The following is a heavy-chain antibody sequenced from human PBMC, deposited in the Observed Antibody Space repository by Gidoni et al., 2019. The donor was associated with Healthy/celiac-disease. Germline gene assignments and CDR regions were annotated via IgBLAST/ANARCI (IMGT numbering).Heavy chain of an antibody. CDR3: ARGQEISDNYLFTY. V-gene: IGHV1-69*06. CDR2: ITTICATT. J-gene: IGHJ4*02. CDR1: GRSFSRAS. D-gene: IGHD4-4*01. Sequence: QVQLVQSRAELRKPGSSVKISCKASGRSFSRASLDWVRQARGQGLEWMVGITTICATTSDAKKFQGRVTISADIATNTAYMVLSSMRSEDTAIFYCARGQEISDNYLFTYWGQGTRVTVSS.